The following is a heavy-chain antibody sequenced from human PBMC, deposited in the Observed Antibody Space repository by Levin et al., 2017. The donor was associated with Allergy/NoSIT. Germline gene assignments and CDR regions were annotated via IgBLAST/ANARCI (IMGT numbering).Heavy chain of an antibody. D-gene: IGHD3-9*01. V-gene: IGHV3-30*18. CDR1: GFTFSSYG. Sequence: PAGGSLRLSCAASGFTFSSYGMHWVRQAPGKGLEWVAVISYDGSNKYYADSVKGRFTISRDNSKNTLYLQMNSLRAEDTAVYYCAKAKEVLRYFDWLRELFDYWGQGTLVTVSS. CDR2: ISYDGSNK. CDR3: AKAKEVLRYFDWLRELFDY. J-gene: IGHJ4*02.